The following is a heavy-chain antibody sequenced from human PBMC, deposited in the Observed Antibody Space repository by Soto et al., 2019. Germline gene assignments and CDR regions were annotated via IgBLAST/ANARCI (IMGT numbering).Heavy chain of an antibody. V-gene: IGHV3-33*01. J-gene: IGHJ4*02. D-gene: IGHD6-19*01. Sequence: QVQLVESGGGVVQPGRSLRLSCAASGFSFSGYGMHWVRQAPGKGLEWVAVIWYDGSKTHYADSVKGRFTISRDNSKNTLYLQMNILRVDDTAIYYCAREYSSGSDYWGQGTLVTVSS. CDR3: AREYSSGSDY. CDR2: IWYDGSKT. CDR1: GFSFSGYG.